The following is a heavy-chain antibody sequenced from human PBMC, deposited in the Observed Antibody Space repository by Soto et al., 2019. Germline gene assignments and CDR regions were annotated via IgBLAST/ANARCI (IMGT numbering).Heavy chain of an antibody. CDR2: IYPGDSDT. Sequence: GESLKISCKGSGYSFTSYWIGWVRQMPGKGLEWMGIIYPGDSDTRYSPSFQGQVTISADKSISTAYLQWSSLKASDTAMYYCARCPRKDSSSWYWFDPWGQGTLVTVSS. V-gene: IGHV5-51*01. J-gene: IGHJ5*02. D-gene: IGHD6-13*01. CDR3: ARCPRKDSSSWYWFDP. CDR1: GYSFTSYW.